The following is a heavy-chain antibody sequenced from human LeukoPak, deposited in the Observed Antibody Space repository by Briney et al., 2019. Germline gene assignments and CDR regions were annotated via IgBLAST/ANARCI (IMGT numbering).Heavy chain of an antibody. D-gene: IGHD3-3*01. CDR1: GYSISSGYY. CDR2: IYHSGST. V-gene: IGHV4-38-2*02. Sequence: SETLSLTCTVSGYSISSGYYWGWIRQPPGKGLEWIGSIYHSGSTYYNPSLKSRVTISVDRFKNQFSLKLSSVTAADTAVYYCGSRRTAMFGVIKGPIDYWGQGTLVTVSS. CDR3: GSRRTAMFGVIKGPIDY. J-gene: IGHJ4*02.